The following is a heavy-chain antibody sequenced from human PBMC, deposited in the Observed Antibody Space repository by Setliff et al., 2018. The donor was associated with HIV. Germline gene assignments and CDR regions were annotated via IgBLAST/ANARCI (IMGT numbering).Heavy chain of an antibody. CDR3: ARSQETSVAATEI. CDR2: LYIRTGTT. Sequence: SQTLSLPCAVSGASISDGTFYRSWIRQPAGKGLEWIGHLYIRTGTTNYSPSLKGRVTISLDTSNNQFSLSLSSVTASDTAVYFCARSQETSVAATEIWGQGTMVTVSS. CDR1: GASISDGTFY. V-gene: IGHV4-61*09. J-gene: IGHJ3*02. D-gene: IGHD2-15*01.